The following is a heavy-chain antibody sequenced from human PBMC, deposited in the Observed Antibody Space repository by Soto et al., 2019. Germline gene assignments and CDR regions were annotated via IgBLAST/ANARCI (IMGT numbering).Heavy chain of an antibody. J-gene: IGHJ3*02. V-gene: IGHV1-18*01. Sequence: GAPVKVSCKASGYTFTSYGISWVRQAPGQGLEWVGWISAYNGNTNYAQKLQGRVTMTTDTSTSTAYMELRSLRSDDTAVYYCARGYEMVYSNYDDAFDIWGQGTMVTVSS. CDR3: ARGYEMVYSNYDDAFDI. CDR2: ISAYNGNT. CDR1: GYTFTSYG. D-gene: IGHD4-4*01.